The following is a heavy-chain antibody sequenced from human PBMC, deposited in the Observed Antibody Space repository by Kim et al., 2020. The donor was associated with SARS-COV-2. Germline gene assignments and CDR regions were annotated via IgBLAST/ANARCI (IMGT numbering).Heavy chain of an antibody. Sequence: ASVKVSCKASGYTFTGYYMHWVRQAPGQGLEWMGWINPNSGGTNYAQKFQGWVTMTRDTSISTAYMELSRLRSDDTAVYYCARAQGLRYFDSQHNWFDPWGQGTLVTVSS. J-gene: IGHJ5*02. V-gene: IGHV1-2*04. CDR1: GYTFTGYY. CDR3: ARAQGLRYFDSQHNWFDP. D-gene: IGHD3-9*01. CDR2: INPNSGGT.